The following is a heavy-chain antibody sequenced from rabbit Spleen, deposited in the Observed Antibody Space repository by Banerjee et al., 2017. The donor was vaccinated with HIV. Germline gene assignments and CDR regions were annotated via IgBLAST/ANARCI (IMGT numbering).Heavy chain of an antibody. V-gene: IGHV1S40*01. CDR1: GFSFSSSDY. J-gene: IGHJ4*01. CDR3: ARSNIEIDAMNL. CDR2: IAGSSSGFT. Sequence: QSLEESGGGLVQPEGSLALTCKASGFSFSSSDYICWVRQAPGKGLEWISCIAGSSSGFTYSATWAKGRFTISKTSSTTVTLQMTSLTVADTATYFCARSNIEIDAMNLWGPGTLVTVS. D-gene: IGHD3-1*01.